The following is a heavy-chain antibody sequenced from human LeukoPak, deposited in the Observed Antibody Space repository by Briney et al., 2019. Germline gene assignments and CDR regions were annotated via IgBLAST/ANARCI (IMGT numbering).Heavy chain of an antibody. Sequence: SETLSLTCTVSGGSISSSSYYWGWIRQPPGKGLEWIGSIYYSGSTYYNPSLKSRVTILVDTSKNQFSLKLSSVTAADTAVYYCASDDSGSYYYWGQGTLVTVSS. V-gene: IGHV4-39*07. J-gene: IGHJ4*02. CDR3: ASDDSGSYYY. CDR2: IYYSGST. D-gene: IGHD1-26*01. CDR1: GGSISSSSYY.